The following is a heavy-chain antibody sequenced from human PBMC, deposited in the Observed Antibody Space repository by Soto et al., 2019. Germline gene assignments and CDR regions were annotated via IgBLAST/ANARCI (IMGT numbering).Heavy chain of an antibody. CDR3: ARVPFYDSSGRSYYFDY. CDR1: GGSIRSGDYY. V-gene: IGHV4-30-4*01. CDR2: IYYSGST. Sequence: SETLSLTCTVSGGSIRSGDYYWSWIRQPPGKGLEWIGYIYYSGSTYYNPSLKSRVTISVDTSKNQFSLKLSSVTDADTAVYYCARVPFYDSSGRSYYFDYWGQGTLVTVSS. J-gene: IGHJ4*02. D-gene: IGHD3-22*01.